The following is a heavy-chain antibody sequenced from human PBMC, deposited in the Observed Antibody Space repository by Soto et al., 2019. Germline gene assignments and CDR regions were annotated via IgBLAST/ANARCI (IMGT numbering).Heavy chain of an antibody. D-gene: IGHD3-10*01. Sequence: GGSLRLSCAASGFTFSSYAMSWVRQAPGKGLEWVSAISGSGGSTYYADSVKGRFTISRDNSKNTLYLQMNSLRAEDTAVYYCAKTESVRLTMVRGPFDYWGQGTLVTVST. CDR3: AKTESVRLTMVRGPFDY. CDR2: ISGSGGST. CDR1: GFTFSSYA. V-gene: IGHV3-23*01. J-gene: IGHJ4*02.